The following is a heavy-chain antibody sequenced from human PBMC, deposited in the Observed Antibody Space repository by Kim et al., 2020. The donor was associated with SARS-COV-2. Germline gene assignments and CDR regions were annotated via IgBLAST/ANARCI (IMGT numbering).Heavy chain of an antibody. CDR3: ARLIGGADGSSGYYNFDS. CDR2: SYYTGST. Sequence: SETLSLTCTVSGGSVTTGNHLWSWIRLPPGKELEWIGYSYYTGSTNYNPSLKSRVATSLDTSKNQFSLKLSSVTAADTAIYFCARLIGGADGSSGYYNFDSWGQGTLVTVSS. V-gene: IGHV4-61*01. J-gene: IGHJ4*02. CDR1: GGSVTTGNHL. D-gene: IGHD3-22*01.